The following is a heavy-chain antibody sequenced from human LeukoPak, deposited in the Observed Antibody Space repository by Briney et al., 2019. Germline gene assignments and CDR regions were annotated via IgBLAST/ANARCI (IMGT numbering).Heavy chain of an antibody. D-gene: IGHD3-22*01. CDR1: GFTFSSYA. CDR3: ARYRSGYSDY. Sequence: PGGSLRLSCAASGFTFSSYAMRWVRQAPGKGLEWVAVISYDGSNKYYADSVKGRFTISRDNSKNTLYLQMKSLRAEDTAVYYCARYRSGYSDYWGQGTLVSVSS. J-gene: IGHJ4*02. V-gene: IGHV3-30-3*01. CDR2: ISYDGSNK.